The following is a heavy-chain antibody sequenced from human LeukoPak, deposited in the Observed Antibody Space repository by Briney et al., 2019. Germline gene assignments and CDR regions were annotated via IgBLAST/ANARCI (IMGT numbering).Heavy chain of an antibody. Sequence: GGSLRLSCAASGFTFSSYAMSWVRQAPGKGLEWVSAISGSGGSTYYADSAKGRFTISRDNSKNTLYLQMNSLRAEDTAVYYCAKGTPMTTVTTSWDDAFDIWGQGTMVTVSP. CDR3: AKGTPMTTVTTSWDDAFDI. D-gene: IGHD4-11*01. V-gene: IGHV3-23*01. CDR1: GFTFSSYA. J-gene: IGHJ3*02. CDR2: ISGSGGST.